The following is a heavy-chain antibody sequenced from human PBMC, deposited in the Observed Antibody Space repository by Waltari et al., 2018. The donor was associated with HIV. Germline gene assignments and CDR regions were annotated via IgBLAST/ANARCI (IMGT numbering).Heavy chain of an antibody. V-gene: IGHV3-23*01. CDR1: GLTSRHFA. Sequence: EVQLLESGGGLVQPGGSLRLSCKAYGLTSRHFAMRWVRQAPGKGPEWVSALSGSGSTASYADYVKGRLTISRDFSNNTLFLQMNNLRPEDTAVYFCARSMRDLRPSAFDVWGQGTMVAISS. D-gene: IGHD2-8*01. J-gene: IGHJ3*01. CDR3: ARSMRDLRPSAFDV. CDR2: LSGSGSTA.